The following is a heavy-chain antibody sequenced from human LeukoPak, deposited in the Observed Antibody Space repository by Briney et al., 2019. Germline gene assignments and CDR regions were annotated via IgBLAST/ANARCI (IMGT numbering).Heavy chain of an antibody. CDR3: ARDRYSYGSGAFLDY. V-gene: IGHV4-34*01. Sequence: SETLSLTCAVYGGSFSGYYWSWIRQPPGKGLDWIGEINHSGSTNYNPSLKSRVTISVDTSKNQFSLKLSSVTAADTAVYYCARDRYSYGSGAFLDYWGQGTLVTVSS. CDR2: INHSGST. CDR1: GGSFSGYY. D-gene: IGHD5-18*01. J-gene: IGHJ4*02.